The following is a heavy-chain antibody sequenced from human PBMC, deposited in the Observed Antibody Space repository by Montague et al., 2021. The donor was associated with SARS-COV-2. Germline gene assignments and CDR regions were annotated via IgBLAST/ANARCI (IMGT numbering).Heavy chain of an antibody. CDR2: ISGSGGNT. CDR1: GYSFINYA. Sequence: SLRLSCAASGYSFINYAMGWVRQAPGKGLEWVSVISGSGGNTYFADSVRGRFTISRDNSKNTLYLQMNSLRAEDTVVYYCVRKNYYGSGSFSTFDYWGQGTLVTVSS. D-gene: IGHD3-10*01. V-gene: IGHV3-23*01. CDR3: VRKNYYGSGSFSTFDY. J-gene: IGHJ4*02.